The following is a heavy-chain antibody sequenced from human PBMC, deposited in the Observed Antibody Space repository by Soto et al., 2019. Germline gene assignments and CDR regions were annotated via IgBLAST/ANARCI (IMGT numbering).Heavy chain of an antibody. J-gene: IGHJ4*02. CDR3: ANGLGYCSGGSCYGGVYY. Sequence: EMQLLESGGGLVQPGGSLRLSCAASGFTFSSYAMVWVRQAPGKGLEWVSTITANSGSTAYGDSVKGRFTISRDNSKSTLYLQMNSLRAEDTAVYYCANGLGYCSGGSCYGGVYYWGQGTLVTVSS. V-gene: IGHV3-23*01. CDR2: ITANSGST. D-gene: IGHD2-15*01. CDR1: GFTFSSYA.